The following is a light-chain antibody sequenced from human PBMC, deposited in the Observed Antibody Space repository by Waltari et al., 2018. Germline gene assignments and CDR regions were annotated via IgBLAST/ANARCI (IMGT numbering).Light chain of an antibody. CDR2: DVT. CDR3: SSPTTSITWV. CDR1: SSDFGNYNR. Sequence: QSALTQPPSVSGSPGQSVTISCTATSSDFGNYNRVSWYQQSPGTAPKPMIYDVTNRPSGVPHRFSGSKSGNTASLTISGLQAEDEADYYCSSPTTSITWVFGGGTKLTVL. J-gene: IGLJ3*02. V-gene: IGLV2-18*02.